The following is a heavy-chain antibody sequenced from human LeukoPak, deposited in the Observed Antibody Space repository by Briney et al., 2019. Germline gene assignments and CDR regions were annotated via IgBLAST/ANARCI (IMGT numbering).Heavy chain of an antibody. V-gene: IGHV3-11*01. D-gene: IGHD3-3*01. Sequence: GGSLRLSCAASGFTFSDYYMSWIRQAPGKGLEWVSYISSSGSTICYADSVKGRFTISRDNAKNSLYLQMNSLRAEDTAVYYCARALLRFLEWSPGDYWGQGTLVTVSS. CDR3: ARALLRFLEWSPGDY. CDR2: ISSSGSTI. CDR1: GFTFSDYY. J-gene: IGHJ4*02.